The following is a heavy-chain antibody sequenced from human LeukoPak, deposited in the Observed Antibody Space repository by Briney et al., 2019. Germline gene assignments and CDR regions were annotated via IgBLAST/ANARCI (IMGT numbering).Heavy chain of an antibody. V-gene: IGHV1-2*02. CDR1: ANTLTDYY. D-gene: IGHD6-13*01. J-gene: IGHJ2*01. CDR3: ASLGAGPDWYFDL. Sequence: ASVKVSFKASANTLTDYYMHWVRQAPGQGVEWMGWINPKSGGTNHAQKFQGRVTMTRDTSISTAFMELSRLRSDDTAVYYCASLGAGPDWYFDLWGRGTLVTVSS. CDR2: INPKSGGT.